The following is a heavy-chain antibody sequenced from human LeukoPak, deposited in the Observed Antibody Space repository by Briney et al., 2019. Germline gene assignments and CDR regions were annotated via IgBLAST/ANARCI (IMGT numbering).Heavy chain of an antibody. CDR3: ARRLLRFLEWLSNGRRDYFDY. D-gene: IGHD3-3*01. CDR2: ISYDGSNK. J-gene: IGHJ4*02. CDR1: GFTFSSYA. Sequence: GGSLRLSCAASGFTFSSYAMHWVRQAPGKGLEWVAVISYDGSNKYYADSVKGRFTISRDNSKNTLYLQMNSLRAEDTAVYYCARRLLRFLEWLSNGRRDYFDYWGQGTLVTVSS. V-gene: IGHV3-30-3*01.